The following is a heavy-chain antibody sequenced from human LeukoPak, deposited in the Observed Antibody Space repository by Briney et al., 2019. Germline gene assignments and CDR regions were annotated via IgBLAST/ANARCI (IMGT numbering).Heavy chain of an antibody. Sequence: PSETLSLTCAVYGGTFSGYYLSWIRQPPGKGLEWIGEINHSGSTNYNPSLKSRVTISVDTSKNQFSLKLSSVTAADTAVYYCARGPIVVVPAAMSRLDYWGQGTLVTVSS. D-gene: IGHD2-2*01. J-gene: IGHJ4*02. CDR3: ARGPIVVVPAAMSRLDY. CDR1: GGTFSGYY. CDR2: INHSGST. V-gene: IGHV4-34*01.